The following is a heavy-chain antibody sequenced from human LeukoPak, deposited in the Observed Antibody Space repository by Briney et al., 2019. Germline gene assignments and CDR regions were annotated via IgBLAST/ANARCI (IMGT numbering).Heavy chain of an antibody. V-gene: IGHV3-23*01. CDR3: AKDLRPDGVDNFDH. J-gene: IGHJ4*02. D-gene: IGHD2-8*01. CDR2: ILASGSPT. CDR1: GFTFSNVW. Sequence: GGSLRLSCAASGFTFSNVWMDWVRQAPGKGLQWVANILASGSPTYYADSVKGRFIISRDNSKNTVYLQMNSLRVEDTAIYYCAKDLRPDGVDNFDHWGQGILVTVSS.